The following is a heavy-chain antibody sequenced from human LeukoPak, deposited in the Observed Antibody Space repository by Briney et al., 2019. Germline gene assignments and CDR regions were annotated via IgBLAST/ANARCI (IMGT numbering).Heavy chain of an antibody. CDR3: AGYNYGANLVGDAFDI. V-gene: IGHV5-51*01. J-gene: IGHJ3*02. CDR1: GYSFSYYW. Sequence: GESLKISCKASGYSFSYYWIGWVRQMPGKGLEWMGIIYPGDSKTRYSPSFQGQVTISADKSINAVYLQWSSLQASDTAIYYCAGYNYGANLVGDAFDIWGQGTMVTVSS. D-gene: IGHD4-23*01. CDR2: IYPGDSKT.